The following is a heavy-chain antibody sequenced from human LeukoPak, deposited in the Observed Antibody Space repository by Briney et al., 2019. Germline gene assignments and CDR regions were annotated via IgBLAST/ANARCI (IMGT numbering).Heavy chain of an antibody. CDR2: ISSSSSYT. CDR1: RFTFKDYY. CDR3: ASAVSTIKDGYNPWRTLDY. J-gene: IGHJ4*02. D-gene: IGHD5-24*01. V-gene: IGHV3-11*03. Sequence: GGSLRLSCAASRFTFKDYYMSWMRQAPGKGLEWVSYISSSSSYTKYTDSVKGRFTISRDNAKNSLYLQMNSLRAEDTALYYCASAVSTIKDGYNPWRTLDYWGQGTLVTVSS.